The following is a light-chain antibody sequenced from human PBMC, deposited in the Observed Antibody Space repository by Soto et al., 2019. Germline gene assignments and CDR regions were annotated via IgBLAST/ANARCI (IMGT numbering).Light chain of an antibody. J-gene: IGKJ5*01. Sequence: EIVMTQSPATLSVSPGERATLSCRPRQSVSSNLDWHQQKPGQAPQILMYDASTRATGIPARFSGSGSGTEFTLTISSLQSEDFAVYYCQQYHNWPITFGQGTRLEIK. CDR1: QSVSSN. CDR3: QQYHNWPIT. V-gene: IGKV3-15*01. CDR2: DAS.